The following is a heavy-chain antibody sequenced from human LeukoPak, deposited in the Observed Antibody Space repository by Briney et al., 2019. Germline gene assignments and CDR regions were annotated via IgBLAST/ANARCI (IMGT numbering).Heavy chain of an antibody. CDR3: ARGLHDYVWGSYRFTPHLPFDY. CDR1: GGSFSGYY. J-gene: IGHJ4*02. Sequence: PSETLSLTCAVCGGSFSGYYWSWIRQPPGKGLEWIGEINHSGSTNYNPSLKSRVTISVDTSKNQFSLKLSSVTAADTAVYYCARGLHDYVWGSYRFTPHLPFDYWGQGTLVTVSS. V-gene: IGHV4-34*01. CDR2: INHSGST. D-gene: IGHD3-16*02.